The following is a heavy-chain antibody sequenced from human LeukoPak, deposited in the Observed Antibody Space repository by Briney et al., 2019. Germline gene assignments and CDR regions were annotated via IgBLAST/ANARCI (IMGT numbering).Heavy chain of an antibody. CDR3: ARGCRDGYSNYWYFDL. V-gene: IGHV4-61*02. CDR2: IFPSGST. J-gene: IGHJ2*01. D-gene: IGHD5-24*01. Sequence: PSQTLSLTCAVSGGSISSGGYSWSWIRQPAGKGLEYIGLIFPSGSTNYNPSLKSRLTISVDTSKNQFSLKLSSVTAADTAVYYCARGCRDGYSNYWYFDLWGRGTLVTVSS. CDR1: GGSISSGGYS.